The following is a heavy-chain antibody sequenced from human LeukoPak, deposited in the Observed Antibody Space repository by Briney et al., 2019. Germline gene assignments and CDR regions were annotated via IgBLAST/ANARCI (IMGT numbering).Heavy chain of an antibody. J-gene: IGHJ4*02. V-gene: IGHV1-69*02. CDR1: GGTFSSHT. CDR2: IIPILGIA. CDR3: ASNYDSSGYYLDSHFDY. Sequence: GASVKVSCKASGGTFSSHTISWVRQAPGQGLEWMGRIIPILGIANYAQKFQGRVTITADKSTSTAYMELSSLRSEDTAVYYCASNYDSSGYYLDSHFDYWGQGTLVTVSS. D-gene: IGHD3-22*01.